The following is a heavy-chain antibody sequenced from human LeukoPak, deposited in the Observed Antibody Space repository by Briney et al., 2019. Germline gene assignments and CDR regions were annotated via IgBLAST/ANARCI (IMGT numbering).Heavy chain of an antibody. CDR3: AKDRAEYFQH. CDR1: GFTFDDYA. V-gene: IGHV3-43*02. Sequence: GGSLRLSCAASGFTFDDYAMHWVRQAPGKGLERVTLISGDGGSTYYADSVKGRFTISRDNSKNSLYLQMNSLRTEDTALYYCAKDRAEYFQHWGQGTLVTVSS. CDR2: ISGDGGST. J-gene: IGHJ1*01.